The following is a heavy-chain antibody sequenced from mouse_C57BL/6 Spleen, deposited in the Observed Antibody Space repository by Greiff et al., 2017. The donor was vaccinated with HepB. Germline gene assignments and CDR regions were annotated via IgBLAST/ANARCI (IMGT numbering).Heavy chain of an antibody. D-gene: IGHD1-1*01. CDR1: GYTFTSYW. J-gene: IGHJ2*01. CDR3: ARERDYGSYFDY. V-gene: IGHV1-55*01. CDR2: IYPGSGST. Sequence: VQLQQSGAELVKPGASVKMSCKASGYTFTSYWITWVKQRPGQGLEWIGDIYPGSGSTNYNEKFKSKATLTVDTSSSTAYMQLSSLTSEDSAVYYCARERDYGSYFDYWGQGTTLTVSS.